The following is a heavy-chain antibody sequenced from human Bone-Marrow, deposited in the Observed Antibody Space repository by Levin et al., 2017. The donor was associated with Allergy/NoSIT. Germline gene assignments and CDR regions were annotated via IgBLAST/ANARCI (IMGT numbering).Heavy chain of an antibody. CDR1: GGSISSSSYY. J-gene: IGHJ6*02. CDR3: AREVAYDGPSDYSGMDV. CDR2: IYYSGST. D-gene: IGHD5-12*01. Sequence: SETLSLTCTVSGGSISSSSYYWGWIRQPPGKGLEWIGTIYYSGSTYYNPSLKSRVTISIDMSKNQFPLKLSPVTAADTAVYYCAREVAYDGPSDYSGMDVWGQGTTVTVSS. V-gene: IGHV4-39*06.